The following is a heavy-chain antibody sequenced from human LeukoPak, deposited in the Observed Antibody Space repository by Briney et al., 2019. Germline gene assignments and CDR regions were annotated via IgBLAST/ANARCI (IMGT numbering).Heavy chain of an antibody. J-gene: IGHJ4*02. CDR3: ARDRGYYFDY. CDR2: ISSSGSTI. D-gene: IGHD3-10*01. Sequence: GGSLRLSCAASGFTFSSYEMNWVRQAPGKGREWVSYISSSGSTIYYADSVKGRFTISRDNAKNSLYLQMNSLRAEDTAVYYCARDRGYYFDYWGQGTLVTVSS. CDR1: GFTFSSYE. V-gene: IGHV3-48*03.